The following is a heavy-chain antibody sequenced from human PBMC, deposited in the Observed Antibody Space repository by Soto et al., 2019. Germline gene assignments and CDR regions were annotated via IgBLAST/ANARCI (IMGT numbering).Heavy chain of an antibody. CDR1: GGSISSSSYY. CDR2: IYYSGST. Sequence: SETLSLTCTVSGGSISSSSYYWGRIRQPPGKGLEWIGSIYYSGSTYYTPSLKSRVTISVDTSKNQFSLKLSSVTAADTAVYYCAILFATVTTRTLDYWGQGTLVTVSS. J-gene: IGHJ4*02. CDR3: AILFATVTTRTLDY. V-gene: IGHV4-39*01. D-gene: IGHD4-17*01.